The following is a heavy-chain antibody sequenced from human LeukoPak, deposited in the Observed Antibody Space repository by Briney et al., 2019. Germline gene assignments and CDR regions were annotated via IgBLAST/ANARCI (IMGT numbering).Heavy chain of an antibody. CDR2: ISSSGSYI. CDR3: ATEGSFDY. CDR1: RFTFSSYS. J-gene: IGHJ4*02. V-gene: IGHV3-21*01. Sequence: GGSLRLSCAASRFTFSSYSMNWVRQAPGKGLEWVSSISSSGSYIYYADSVKGRFTISRDNSKNTLYLQMNSLRAEDAAVYYCATEGSFDYWGQGTLVTVSS.